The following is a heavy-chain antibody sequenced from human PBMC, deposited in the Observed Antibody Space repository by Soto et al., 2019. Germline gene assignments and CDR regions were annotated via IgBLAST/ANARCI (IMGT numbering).Heavy chain of an antibody. D-gene: IGHD2-15*01. J-gene: IGHJ6*02. CDR1: GYTFTSYY. Sequence: ASVKVSCKASGYTFTSYYMHWVRQAPGQGLEWMGIINPSGGSTSYAQKFQGRVTMTRDTSTSTVYMELSSLRSEDTAVYYCARDRSRGGLYYYYGMDVWGQGTTVTVSX. V-gene: IGHV1-46*01. CDR3: ARDRSRGGLYYYYGMDV. CDR2: INPSGGST.